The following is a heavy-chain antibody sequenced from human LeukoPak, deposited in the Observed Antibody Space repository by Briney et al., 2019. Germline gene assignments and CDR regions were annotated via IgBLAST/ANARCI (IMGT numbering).Heavy chain of an antibody. CDR1: GGSISSSSYY. CDR2: IYYSGST. CDR3: ARGPDSSGWYAEYFQH. Sequence: PSETLSLTCTVSGGSISSSSYYWGWIRQPPGKGLEWIGSIYYSGSTYYNPSLKSRVTMSVDTSKNQFSLKLSSVTAADTAVYCCARGPDSSGWYAEYFQHWGQGTLVTVSS. J-gene: IGHJ1*01. D-gene: IGHD6-19*01. V-gene: IGHV4-39*07.